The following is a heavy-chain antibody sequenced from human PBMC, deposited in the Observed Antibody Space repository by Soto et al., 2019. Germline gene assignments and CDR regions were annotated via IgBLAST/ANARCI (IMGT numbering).Heavy chain of an antibody. CDR1: GFTFSSYA. Sequence: QVQLVESGGGVVQPGRSLRLSCAASGFTFSSYAMHWVRQAPGKGLEWVAVISYDGSNKYYADSVKGRFTISRDNSKNTLYLERNSLGAEDTAVYYCASRSAYRYCRCGRCFPFHYWGQGTLVTGSS. J-gene: IGHJ4*02. CDR2: ISYDGSNK. CDR3: ASRSAYRYCRCGRCFPFHY. V-gene: IGHV3-30-3*01. D-gene: IGHD2-15*01.